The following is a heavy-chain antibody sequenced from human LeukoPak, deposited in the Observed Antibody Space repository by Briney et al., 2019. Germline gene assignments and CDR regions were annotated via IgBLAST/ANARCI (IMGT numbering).Heavy chain of an antibody. CDR1: GFTFSSFD. D-gene: IGHD1-1*01. V-gene: IGHV3-13*01. Sequence: GGSLRLSCAASGFTFSSFDMHWVRQPTGQGLEWVSTIGTASDTYYPGSVGGRFTLSRDNAKNSLYLQMNSLTAGDTAVYYCARGPPRGKYYYMDVWGKGTAVTVSS. CDR3: ARGPPRGKYYYMDV. J-gene: IGHJ6*03. CDR2: IGTASDT.